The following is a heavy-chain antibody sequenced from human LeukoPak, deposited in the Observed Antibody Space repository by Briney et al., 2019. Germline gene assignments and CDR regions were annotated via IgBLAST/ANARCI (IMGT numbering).Heavy chain of an antibody. CDR1: GFTFDDYA. D-gene: IGHD5-18*01. CDR3: AKDRIQLWFGTNHAFDI. CDR2: ISWNSGSI. Sequence: PGGSLRLSCAASGFTFDDYAMHWVRQAPGKGLEWVSGISWNSGSIGYADSVEGRFTISRDNAKNSLYLQMNSLRAEDMALYYCAKDRIQLWFGTNHAFDIWGQGTMVTVSS. V-gene: IGHV3-9*03. J-gene: IGHJ3*02.